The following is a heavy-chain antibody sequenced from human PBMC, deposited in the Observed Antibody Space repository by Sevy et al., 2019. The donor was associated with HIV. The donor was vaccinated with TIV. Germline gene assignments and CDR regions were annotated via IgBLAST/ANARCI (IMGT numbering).Heavy chain of an antibody. CDR3: AKGYLGPRVTWYFDL. J-gene: IGHJ2*01. D-gene: IGHD5-18*01. CDR1: GFTFDDYA. CDR2: ISWNSGSI. Sequence: GGSLRLSCAASGFTFDDYAMHWVRQAPGKGLEWVSGISWNSGSIGYSDSVKGGLTISIDNAKNSLYMQMNSLRPEDTALYYCAKGYLGPRVTWYFDLWGRGTLVTVSS. V-gene: IGHV3-9*01.